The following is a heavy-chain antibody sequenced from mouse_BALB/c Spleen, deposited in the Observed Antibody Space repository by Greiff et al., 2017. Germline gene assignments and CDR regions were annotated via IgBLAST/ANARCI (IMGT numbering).Heavy chain of an antibody. CDR1: GYSITSGYY. J-gene: IGHJ2*01. CDR3: ARGTARATRFDY. D-gene: IGHD3-2*01. V-gene: IGHV3-6*02. CDR2: ISYDGSN. Sequence: EVQLVESGPGLVKPSQSLSLTCSVTGYSITSGYYWNWIRQFPGNKLEWMGYISYDGSNNYNPSLKNRISITRDTSKNQFFLKLNSVTTEDTATYYCARGTARATRFDYWGQGTTLTVSS.